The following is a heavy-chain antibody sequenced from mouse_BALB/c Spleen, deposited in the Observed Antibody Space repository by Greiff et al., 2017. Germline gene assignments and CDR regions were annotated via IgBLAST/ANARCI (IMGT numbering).Heavy chain of an antibody. CDR3: ARNLLNPYYYAMDY. CDR1: GFNIKDTY. D-gene: IGHD2-10*01. J-gene: IGHJ4*01. Sequence: VQLQQSGAELVKPGASVKLSCTASGFNIKDTYMHWVKQRPEQGLEWIGRIDPANGNTKYDPKFQGKATITADTSSNTAYLQLSSLTSEDTAVYYCARNLLNPYYYAMDYWGQGTSVTVSS. CDR2: IDPANGNT. V-gene: IGHV14-3*02.